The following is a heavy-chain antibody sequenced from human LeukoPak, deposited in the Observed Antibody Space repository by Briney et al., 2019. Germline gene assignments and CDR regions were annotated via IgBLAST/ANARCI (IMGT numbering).Heavy chain of an antibody. CDR2: ISGSGGST. CDR1: GFTFSSYA. D-gene: IGHD5-12*01. Sequence: GGSLRLSCAASGFTFSSYAMSGVRQAPGKGLEWVSAISGSGGSTYYADSVKGRFTISRDNSKNTLYLQMNSLRAEDTAVYYCAKARHGARLGDAVGYWVQGTLVTVSS. CDR3: AKARHGARLGDAVGY. J-gene: IGHJ4*02. V-gene: IGHV3-23*01.